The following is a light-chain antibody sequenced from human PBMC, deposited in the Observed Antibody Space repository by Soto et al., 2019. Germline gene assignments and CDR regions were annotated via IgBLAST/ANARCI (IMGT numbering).Light chain of an antibody. V-gene: IGLV2-14*01. Sequence: QSALTQPASVSGSPGQSITISCTGTSSDVGGFNYVSWYQQHPGKAPKLVIYEVSNRPSGISNRFSGSKSGNTASLTLSGLQAEDEADYYCSSYTTSSTLVFGTGTKVTVL. CDR2: EVS. CDR1: SSDVGGFNY. J-gene: IGLJ1*01. CDR3: SSYTTSSTLV.